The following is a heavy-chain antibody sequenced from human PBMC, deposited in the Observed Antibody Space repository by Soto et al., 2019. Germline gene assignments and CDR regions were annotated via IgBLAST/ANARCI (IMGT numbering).Heavy chain of an antibody. D-gene: IGHD3-22*01. V-gene: IGHV4-38-2*01. CDR2: IYHGGTT. J-gene: IGHJ4*01. CDR3: ARTDSVGYYPYF. Sequence: SETLSLTCAVSGGSISSGYYWAWIRQPPGKGLEGSGSIYHGGTTYYNASLKSRVTISGDMSMNQFSLKLSSVTAADSALYYCARTDSVGYYPYF. CDR1: GGSISSGYY.